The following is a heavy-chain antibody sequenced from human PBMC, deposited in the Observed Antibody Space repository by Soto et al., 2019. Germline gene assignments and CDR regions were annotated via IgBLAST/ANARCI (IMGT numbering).Heavy chain of an antibody. CDR3: AKPIVVVTANQRPGY. CDR2: ISGSGGST. CDR1: GFTFSSYW. J-gene: IGHJ4*02. V-gene: IGHV3-23*01. Sequence: GGSLRLSCAASGFTFSSYWMSWVRQAPGKGLEWVSAISGSGGSTYYADSVKGRFTISRDNSKNTLYLQMNSLRAEDTAVYYCAKPIVVVTANQRPGYWGQGTLVTVSS. D-gene: IGHD2-21*02.